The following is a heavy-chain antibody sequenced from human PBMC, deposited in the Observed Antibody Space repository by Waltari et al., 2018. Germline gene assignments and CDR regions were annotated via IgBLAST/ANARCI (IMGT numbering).Heavy chain of an antibody. D-gene: IGHD7-27*01. CDR3: TRSITGDFDY. CDR1: GFTFRIYW. V-gene: IGHV3-74*01. Sequence: EVHLVESGGGLVQPGGSSILSCTAPGFTFRIYWIHWFRHAPGKWLVWGALINSEGSSTSYAHSVKGRFTISRDNAKNTLYLQMNSLRAEDTAVYYCTRSITGDFDYWGQGTLVTVSS. J-gene: IGHJ4*02. CDR2: INSEGSST.